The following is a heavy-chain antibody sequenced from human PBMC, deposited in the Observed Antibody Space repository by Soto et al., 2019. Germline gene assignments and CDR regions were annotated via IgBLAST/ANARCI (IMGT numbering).Heavy chain of an antibody. CDR2: INPNSGGT. CDR3: ASSALPSIEVADYYYGMDV. V-gene: IGHV1-2*02. Sequence: GASVKVSCKASGYTFTGYYMHWVRQAPGQGLEWMGWINPNSGGTNYAQKFQGRVTMTRDTSISTAYMELSRLRSDDTAVCYCASSALPSIEVADYYYGMDVWGQGTTVTVYS. CDR1: GYTFTGYY. J-gene: IGHJ6*02. D-gene: IGHD6-19*01.